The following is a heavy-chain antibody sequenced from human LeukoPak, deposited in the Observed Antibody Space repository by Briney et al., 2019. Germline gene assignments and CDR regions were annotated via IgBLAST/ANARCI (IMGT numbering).Heavy chain of an antibody. D-gene: IGHD5-24*01. J-gene: IGHJ6*03. CDR2: IIPIFVTA. CDR1: GRTFSSYA. Sequence: ASVKVSCKASGRTFSSYAISWVRQAPGQGLEWIGAIIPIFVTANYAQKFEGRVTITTDESTSTAYMELSSLRSEDTGVYYCARGLIRRDGYNYQYYYYYMDVWGKGTTVTVSS. V-gene: IGHV1-69*05. CDR3: ARGLIRRDGYNYQYYYYYMDV.